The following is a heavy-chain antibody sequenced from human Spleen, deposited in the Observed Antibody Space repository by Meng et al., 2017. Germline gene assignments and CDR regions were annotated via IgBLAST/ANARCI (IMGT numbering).Heavy chain of an antibody. J-gene: IGHJ5*02. Sequence: GESLKISCVASGFTFSSCGMAWVRQAPGKGLEWVSTINNDGDNRHYADSVKGRFIISRDNSKDTFYLQMNSLRAEDTAVYYCANGAGCTTGTMFDRWGQGTLVTVSS. CDR1: GFTFSSCG. V-gene: IGHV3-23*05. D-gene: IGHD4-17*01. CDR3: ANGAGCTTGTMFDR. CDR2: INNDGDNR.